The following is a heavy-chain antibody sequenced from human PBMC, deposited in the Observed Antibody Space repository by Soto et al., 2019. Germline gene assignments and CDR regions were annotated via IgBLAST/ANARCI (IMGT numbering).Heavy chain of an antibody. D-gene: IGHD3-22*01. CDR3: ASQADGYYYDSSGYYFDY. V-gene: IGHV4-34*01. J-gene: IGHJ4*02. CDR1: GGSFSGYY. Sequence: SETLSLTCAVYGGSFSGYYWSWIRQPPGKGLEWIGEINHSGRTNYNPSLKSRVTISVDTSKNQFSLKLSSVTAADTAVYYCASQADGYYYDSSGYYFDYWGQGTLVTVSS. CDR2: INHSGRT.